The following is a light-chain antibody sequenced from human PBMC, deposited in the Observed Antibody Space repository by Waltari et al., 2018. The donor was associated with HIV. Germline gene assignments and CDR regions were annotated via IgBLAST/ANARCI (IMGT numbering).Light chain of an antibody. CDR2: STK. J-gene: IGLJ3*02. CDR3: AAWDDSLNAWV. V-gene: IGLV1-44*01. Sequence: QPVLTQPPSASGTPGQRVSISCSGSSSNIGSNIVNWYQQLPGTAPKLLIYSTKRRPSGVPGRFASSKSGSSASRCISGLQSEDEADYDCAAWDDSLNAWVFGGGTKLTVL. CDR1: SSNIGSNI.